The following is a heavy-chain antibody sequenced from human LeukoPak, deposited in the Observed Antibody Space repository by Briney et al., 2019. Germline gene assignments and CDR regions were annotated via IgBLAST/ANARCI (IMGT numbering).Heavy chain of an antibody. J-gene: IGHJ4*02. V-gene: IGHV3-30*18. CDR2: ISYDGSNK. CDR1: GSTCSSYG. Sequence: GGSLRLSCAASGSTCSSYGMHWVRQAPGKGLEWVAVISYDGSNKYYADSVKGRFTISRDNSKNTPYLQMNSLRAEDTAVYYCAKTFSDSSGYDPDYWGQGTLVTVSS. D-gene: IGHD3-22*01. CDR3: AKTFSDSSGYDPDY.